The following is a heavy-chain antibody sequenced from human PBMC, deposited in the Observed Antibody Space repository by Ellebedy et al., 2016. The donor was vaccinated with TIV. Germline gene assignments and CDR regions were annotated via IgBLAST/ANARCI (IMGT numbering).Heavy chain of an antibody. J-gene: IGHJ5*02. CDR1: GGSISSYY. Sequence: SETLSLTXTVSGGSISSYYWSWIRQPPGKGLEWIGYIYYSGSTNYNPSLKSRVTISVDTSKNQFSLKLSSVTAADTAVYYCAREGDSSGGDWFDPWGQGTLVTVSS. CDR2: IYYSGST. CDR3: AREGDSSGGDWFDP. V-gene: IGHV4-59*01. D-gene: IGHD3-10*01.